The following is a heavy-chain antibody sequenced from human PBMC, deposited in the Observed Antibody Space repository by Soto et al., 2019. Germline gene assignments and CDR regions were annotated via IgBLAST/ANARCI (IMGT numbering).Heavy chain of an antibody. Sequence: GGSLRLSCAASGFTFSSYAMSWVRQAPGKGLEWVSVISGSGESTHYADSVKGRFTISRDNAKSTLYLQMNSLRAEDTAVYYCARDSPPRRLDNYYYGMDVWGQGTAVAVSS. CDR1: GFTFSSYA. V-gene: IGHV3-23*01. J-gene: IGHJ6*02. CDR3: ARDSPPRRLDNYYYGMDV. D-gene: IGHD4-17*01. CDR2: ISGSGEST.